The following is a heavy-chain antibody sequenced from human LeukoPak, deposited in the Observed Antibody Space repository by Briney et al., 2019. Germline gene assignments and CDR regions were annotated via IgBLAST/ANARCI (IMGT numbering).Heavy chain of an antibody. J-gene: IGHJ4*02. CDR1: GDSISSGGYY. Sequence: SETLSLTCTVSGDSISSGGYYWSWIRQHPGKGLEWIGYIYYSGSTYYNPSLKSRVTMSVDTSENQFSLKLSSVTAADTAVYYCATTVGSYFDYWSQGTLVTVSS. D-gene: IGHD3-16*01. CDR2: IYYSGST. CDR3: ATTVGSYFDY. V-gene: IGHV4-31*03.